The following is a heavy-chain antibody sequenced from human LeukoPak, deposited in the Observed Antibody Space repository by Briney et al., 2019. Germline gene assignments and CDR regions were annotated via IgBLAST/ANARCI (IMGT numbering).Heavy chain of an antibody. Sequence: GGSLRLSCAASGFTFSSYAMSWVRQAPGKGLEWASAISGSGGSTYYADSVKGRFTISRDNSKNTLYLQMNSLRAEDTAVYYCAKNGVRTRLHLLPTGVDYWGQGTLVTVSS. D-gene: IGHD1-14*01. CDR3: AKNGVRTRLHLLPTGVDY. CDR2: ISGSGGST. CDR1: GFTFSSYA. V-gene: IGHV3-23*01. J-gene: IGHJ4*02.